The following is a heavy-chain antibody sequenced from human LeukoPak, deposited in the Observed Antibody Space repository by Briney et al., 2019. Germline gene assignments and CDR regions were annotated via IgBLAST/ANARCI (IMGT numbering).Heavy chain of an antibody. Sequence: GASVRVSCKASGYAFTNYYMHWVRQAPGQGLEWMGIINSGGSGTTYAQKFQGRLTLTRDTSSTTIYMELHSLRSEDTAVYYCARGYHYASGTYYPALDYWGQGTPVTVSS. V-gene: IGHV1-46*01. J-gene: IGHJ4*02. D-gene: IGHD3-10*01. CDR1: GYAFTNYY. CDR3: ARGYHYASGTYYPALDY. CDR2: INSGGSGT.